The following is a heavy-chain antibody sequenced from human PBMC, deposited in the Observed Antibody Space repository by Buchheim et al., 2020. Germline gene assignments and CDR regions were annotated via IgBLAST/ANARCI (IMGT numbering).Heavy chain of an antibody. CDR2: VYSGGNT. CDR3: ASLRSPLTANYYYSLDV. J-gene: IGHJ6*02. D-gene: IGHD1-20*01. CDR1: GFTVGSNY. V-gene: IGHV3-66*02. Sequence: QLVESGGGLVQPGGSLRLSCVATGFTVGSNYMSWVRQAPGKGLEWVSIVYSGGNTHYADSVKGRFIISRDRSKNTVHLQMNSLRPEDTAVYYCASLRSPLTANYYYSLDVWGQGAT.